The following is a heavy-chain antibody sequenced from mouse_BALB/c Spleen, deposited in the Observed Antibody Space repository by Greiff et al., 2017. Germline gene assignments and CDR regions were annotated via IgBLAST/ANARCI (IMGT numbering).Heavy chain of an antibody. CDR1: GYTFTSYV. CDR2: INPYNDGT. J-gene: IGHJ2*01. V-gene: IGHV1-14*01. Sequence: VRLQQSGPELVKPGASVKMSCKASGYTFTSYVMHWVKQKPGQGLEWIGYINPYNDGTKYNEKFKGKATLTSDKSSSTAYMELSSLTSEDSAVYYCARNYGSSYGDYFDYWGQGTTLTVSS. CDR3: ARNYGSSYGDYFDY. D-gene: IGHD1-1*01.